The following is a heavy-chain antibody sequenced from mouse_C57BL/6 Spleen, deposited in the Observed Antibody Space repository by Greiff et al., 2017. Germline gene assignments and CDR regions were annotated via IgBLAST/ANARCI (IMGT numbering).Heavy chain of an antibody. D-gene: IGHD2-1*01. V-gene: IGHV1-74*01. Sequence: VQLQQSGAELVKPGASVKVSCKASGYTFTSYWMHWVKQRPGQGLEWIGRIHPSDSDTNYNKKFKGKATLTVDKSSSTAYMQLSSLTSEVSAVYCGVMGRGNYVNYAMDYWGQGTSVTVSS. CDR3: VMGRGNYVNYAMDY. CDR2: IHPSDSDT. J-gene: IGHJ4*01. CDR1: GYTFTSYW.